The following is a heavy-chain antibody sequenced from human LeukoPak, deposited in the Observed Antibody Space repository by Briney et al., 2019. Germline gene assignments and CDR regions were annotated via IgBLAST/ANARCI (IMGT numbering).Heavy chain of an antibody. CDR1: GFTFSSYW. V-gene: IGHV3-7*01. D-gene: IGHD3-3*01. CDR2: IKQDGSEK. Sequence: GGSLGLSCAASGFTFSSYWMSWVRQAPGKGLEWVANIKQDGSEKYYVDSVKGRFTISRDNAKNSLYLQMNSLRAEDTAVYYCARARRPSSNYDFWSGYFDYWGQGTLVTVSS. CDR3: ARARRPSSNYDFWSGYFDY. J-gene: IGHJ4*02.